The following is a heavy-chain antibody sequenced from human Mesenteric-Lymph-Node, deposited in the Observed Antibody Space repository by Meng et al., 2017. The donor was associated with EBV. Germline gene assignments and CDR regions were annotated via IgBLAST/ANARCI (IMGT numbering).Heavy chain of an antibody. Sequence: QVELQGSGPGLVKPSETLPLICTVTDDATRSYYWSWIRQPPGKGLEWIGNIYYSGITNYNPSLKSRVTISLDTSKNQFSLKLSSVTAADTAVYYCAREGVEWLNWFDPWGQGTLVTVSS. CDR2: IYYSGIT. CDR3: AREGVEWLNWFDP. J-gene: IGHJ5*02. CDR1: DDATRSYY. V-gene: IGHV4-59*01. D-gene: IGHD3-3*01.